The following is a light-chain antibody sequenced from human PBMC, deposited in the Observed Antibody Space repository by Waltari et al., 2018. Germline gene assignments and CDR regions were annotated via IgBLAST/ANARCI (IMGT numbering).Light chain of an antibody. CDR2: DDT. Sequence: SYVLTQPPSVSVAPGQTARMTCEGENIGSKSVHWYRQKPGQAPMLVMHDDTNRPSGIPERFSGANSGNTATLIISGGEAGDEDYYYGQVWETNIAHLVFGTGTKVNVL. CDR3: QVWETNIAHLV. CDR1: NIGSKS. V-gene: IGLV3-21*02. J-gene: IGLJ1*01.